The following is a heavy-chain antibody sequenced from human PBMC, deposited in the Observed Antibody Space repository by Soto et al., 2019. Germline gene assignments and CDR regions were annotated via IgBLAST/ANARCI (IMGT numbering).Heavy chain of an antibody. D-gene: IGHD6-19*01. V-gene: IGHV4-39*01. J-gene: IGHJ3*02. CDR2: IYYSGST. CDR3: ASTGSPDSSGWLDAFDI. Sequence: SETLSLTCTVSGGSISSSSYYWGWIRQPPGKGLEWIGSIYYSGSTYYNPSLKSRVTISVDTSKNQFSLKLSSVTAADTAVYYCASTGSPDSSGWLDAFDIWGQGTMVTVSS. CDR1: GGSISSSSYY.